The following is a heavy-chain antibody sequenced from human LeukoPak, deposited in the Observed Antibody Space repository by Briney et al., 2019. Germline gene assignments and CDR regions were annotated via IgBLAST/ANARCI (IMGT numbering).Heavy chain of an antibody. D-gene: IGHD3-10*01. CDR1: GFTFGDYA. Sequence: GGSLRLSCTASGFTFGDYAMSWVRQAPGKGLEWVGFIRSKAYGGTTEYAASVKGRFTISRDDSKSIAYLQMYSLKTEDTAVYYCTREHYGSGSYYPPLDYWGQGTLVTVSS. V-gene: IGHV3-49*04. J-gene: IGHJ4*02. CDR3: TREHYGSGSYYPPLDY. CDR2: IRSKAYGGTT.